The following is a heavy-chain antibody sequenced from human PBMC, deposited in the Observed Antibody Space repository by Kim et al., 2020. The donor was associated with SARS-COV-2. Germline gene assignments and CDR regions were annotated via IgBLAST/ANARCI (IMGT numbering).Heavy chain of an antibody. D-gene: IGHD6-19*01. CDR2: TSGSGATT. J-gene: IGHJ4*02. V-gene: IGHV3-23*01. CDR3: AKGPGFSSGSAYFDS. CDR1: GFTFSSYA. Sequence: GGSLRLSCAASGFTFSSYAMSWVRQAPGKGLEWVSITSGSGATTYCADSAKGRLTISRDNSRNTLYLLMNSLRAEDTAVYYCAKGPGFSSGSAYFDSWGQGTLVTVSP.